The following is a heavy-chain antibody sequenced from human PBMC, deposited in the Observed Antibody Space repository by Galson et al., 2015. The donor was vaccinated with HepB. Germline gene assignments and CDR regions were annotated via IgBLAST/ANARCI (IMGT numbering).Heavy chain of an antibody. CDR1: GFTFSSYG. CDR3: AKEDGSELWATYYFDY. V-gene: IGHV3-30*18. J-gene: IGHJ4*02. Sequence: SLRLSCAASGFTFSSYGMHWVRQAPGKGLEWVAVISYDGSNKYYADSVKGRFTISRDNSKNTLYLQMNSLRAEDTAVYYCAKEDGSELWATYYFDYWGQGTLVTVSS. CDR2: ISYDGSNK. D-gene: IGHD5-18*01.